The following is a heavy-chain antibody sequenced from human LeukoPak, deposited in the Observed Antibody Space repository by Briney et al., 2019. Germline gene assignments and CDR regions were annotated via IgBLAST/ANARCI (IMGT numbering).Heavy chain of an antibody. D-gene: IGHD3-22*01. CDR3: ARGQGRMIVVVINSFYDY. J-gene: IGHJ4*02. Sequence: SETLSLTCAVYGGSFGGYYWSWIRQPPGKGLEWIAEINHSGSTNYNPSLKSRVTISVDPSKNQFSLKLSSVNAADTAVYYCARGQGRMIVVVINSFYDYWGQGTLVTVSS. V-gene: IGHV4-34*01. CDR2: INHSGST. CDR1: GGSFGGYY.